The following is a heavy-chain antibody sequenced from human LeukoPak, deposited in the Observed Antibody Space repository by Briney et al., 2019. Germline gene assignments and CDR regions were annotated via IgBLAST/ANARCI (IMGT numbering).Heavy chain of an antibody. CDR3: TTGTWIQLWLADY. J-gene: IGHJ4*02. CDR1: GFTFSNAC. CDR2: IKTRTDGGTT. V-gene: IGHV3-15*01. Sequence: GGSLRLSCGASGFTFSNACMSWVRQAPGKGLEWVGHIKTRTDGGTTDYAAPVKGRFTISRDDSKNTLYLQMNSLKTEDTALYYCTTGTWIQLWLADYWGQGTLVTVSS. D-gene: IGHD5-18*01.